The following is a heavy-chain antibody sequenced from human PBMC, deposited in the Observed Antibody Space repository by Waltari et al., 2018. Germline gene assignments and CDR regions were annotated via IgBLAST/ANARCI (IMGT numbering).Heavy chain of an antibody. Sequence: QVQLVQSGAEVKKPGASVTVSCTVSGYTLPELSMHWVRQAPGKGLEWMGGFDTEDGETIYEQKFQCRVTMTEDTSTDTAYMELSSLRSEDTAVYYCATGISAPNYWGQGTLVTVSS. CDR2: FDTEDGET. CDR1: GYTLPELS. CDR3: ATGISAPNY. J-gene: IGHJ4*02. V-gene: IGHV1-24*01.